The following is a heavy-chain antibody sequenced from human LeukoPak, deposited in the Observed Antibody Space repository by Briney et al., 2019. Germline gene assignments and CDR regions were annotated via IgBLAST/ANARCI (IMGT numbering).Heavy chain of an antibody. CDR1: GYTFTGYY. CDR2: INPNSGGT. CDR3: ARADGEVVVITLYYFDY. D-gene: IGHD3-22*01. J-gene: IGHJ4*02. V-gene: IGHV1-2*02. Sequence: ASVKVSCKASGYTFTGYYMHWVRQAPGQGLEWMGWINPNSGGTNYAQKFQGRVTMTRDTSISTAYMELSRLRSDDTAVYYCARADGEVVVITLYYFDYWGQGALVTVSS.